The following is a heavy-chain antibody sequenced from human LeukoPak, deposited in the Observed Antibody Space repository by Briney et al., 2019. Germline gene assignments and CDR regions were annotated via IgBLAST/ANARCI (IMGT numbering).Heavy chain of an antibody. CDR1: GFTFSSYS. J-gene: IGHJ4*02. CDR2: ISSSSSTI. CDR3: ARPRWREYYFDY. V-gene: IGHV3-48*04. Sequence: GGSLRLSCAASGFTFSSYSMNWVRQAPGKGLEWVSHISSSSSTIYYADSVKGRFTISRDNAKNSLYLQMNSLGAEDTAVYYCARPRWREYYFDYWGQGTLVTVSS. D-gene: IGHD6-13*01.